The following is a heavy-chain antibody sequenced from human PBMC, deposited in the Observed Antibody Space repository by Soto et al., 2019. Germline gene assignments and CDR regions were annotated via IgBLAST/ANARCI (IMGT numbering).Heavy chain of an antibody. Sequence: GGSLRLSCAASGFTFSSYAMHWVRQAPGKGLEWVAVISYDGSNKYYADSVKGRFTISRDNSKNTLYLQMNSLRAEDTAVYYCARVSPIGSSPFESWGQGTMVTVSS. CDR1: GFTFSSYA. CDR3: ARVSPIGSSPFES. V-gene: IGHV3-30-3*01. D-gene: IGHD6-13*01. J-gene: IGHJ3*01. CDR2: ISYDGSNK.